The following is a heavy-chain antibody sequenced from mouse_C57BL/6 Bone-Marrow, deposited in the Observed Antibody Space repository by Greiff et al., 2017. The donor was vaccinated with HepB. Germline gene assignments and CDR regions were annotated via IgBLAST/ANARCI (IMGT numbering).Heavy chain of an antibody. Sequence: QVQLQQSGAELVRPGASVTLSCKASGYTFTDYEMHWVKQTPVHGLEWIGAIDPETGGTAYNQKFKGKAILTADKSSSTAYMELRSLTSEDSAVYYCTRLNFPYYFDYWGQGTTLTVSS. V-gene: IGHV1-15*01. CDR3: TRLNFPYYFDY. J-gene: IGHJ2*01. CDR1: GYTFTDYE. CDR2: IDPETGGT.